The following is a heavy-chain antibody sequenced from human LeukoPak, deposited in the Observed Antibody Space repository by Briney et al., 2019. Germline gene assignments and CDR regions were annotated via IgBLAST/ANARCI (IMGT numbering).Heavy chain of an antibody. D-gene: IGHD3-22*01. CDR3: ATREKEYYYDGRGYGAFDV. CDR1: GFTFSGNA. Sequence: GGSLRLSCVVSGFTFSGNAMSGVRQAPGKGRGGVSGVGRGGDKTYFEYSVKGRFTLSRDNSKNSLYLQINSLRAEDTAVYSCATREKEYYYDGRGYGAFDVWGQGTMVTVSS. V-gene: IGHV3-23*01. J-gene: IGHJ3*01. CDR2: VGRGGDKT.